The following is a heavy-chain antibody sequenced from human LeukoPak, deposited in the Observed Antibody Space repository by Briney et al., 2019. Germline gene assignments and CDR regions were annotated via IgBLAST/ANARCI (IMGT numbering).Heavy chain of an antibody. V-gene: IGHV3-64D*06. D-gene: IGHD1-26*01. CDR3: VNGIIGGATLDYYGMDV. Sequence: PGGSLRLSCSASGFTFSSYAMHWVRQAPGKGLEYVSAISSNGGSTYYADSVKGRFTISRDNSKNTLYLQMSSLRAEDTAVYYCVNGIIGGATLDYYGMDVWGKGPTVT. J-gene: IGHJ6*04. CDR1: GFTFSSYA. CDR2: ISSNGGST.